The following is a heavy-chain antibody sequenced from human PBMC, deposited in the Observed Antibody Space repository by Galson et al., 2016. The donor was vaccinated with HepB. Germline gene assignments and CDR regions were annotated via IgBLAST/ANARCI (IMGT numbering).Heavy chain of an antibody. V-gene: IGHV3-30*03. D-gene: IGHD2/OR15-2a*01. CDR2: DSMDGSRQ. J-gene: IGHJ4*02. CDR1: GLIFINYG. Sequence: CAGSGLIFINYGLHWVRQAPGPRLDWVAADSMDGSRQFYADSVKCRFTIARDNSNSMLFLQMRSQRADDTAVYYCARRHEYCPPVGCSVDYWGQGTLVSVSS. CDR3: ARRHEYCPPVGCSVDY.